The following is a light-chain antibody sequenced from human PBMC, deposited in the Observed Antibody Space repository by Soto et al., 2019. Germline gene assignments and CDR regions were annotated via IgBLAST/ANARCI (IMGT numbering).Light chain of an antibody. CDR2: DAS. J-gene: IGKJ4*01. V-gene: IGKV3-15*01. CDR3: QHYTHCPLT. CDR1: HDVTRR. Sequence: EIVMTQSPVTLSLSPGDTATLSCRASHDVTRRLSWYQVKHGQAPRLLLYDASPRATGLPARFSGTGSGTEFTLTISSLQSEDFAVYYCQHYTHCPLTFGGGTKVEI.